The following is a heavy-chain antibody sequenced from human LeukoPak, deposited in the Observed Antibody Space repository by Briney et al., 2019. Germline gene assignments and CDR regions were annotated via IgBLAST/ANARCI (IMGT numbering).Heavy chain of an antibody. V-gene: IGHV1-3*01. CDR1: GYTFTSYG. CDR2: INAGNGNT. J-gene: IGHJ4*02. CDR3: AHFGGEAFDY. D-gene: IGHD2-21*01. Sequence: GASVKVSCKASGYTFTSYGISWVRQAPGQGLEWMGCINAGNGNTRYSQKFQGRVTITRDTSASTAYMELSRLNSEDTAVYYCAHFGGEAFDYWGQGTLVTVSS.